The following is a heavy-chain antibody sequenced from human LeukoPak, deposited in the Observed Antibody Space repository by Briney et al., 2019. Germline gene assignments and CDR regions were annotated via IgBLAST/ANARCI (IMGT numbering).Heavy chain of an antibody. Sequence: GGSLRLSCAASGFTFSSYAMHWVRQAPGKGLEWVAVISYDGSNKYYADSVKGRFTISRDNSKNTLYLQMNSLRAEDTAVYYCASQYYYDSSGYYPSGYFDYWGQGTLVTVSS. CDR1: GFTFSSYA. J-gene: IGHJ4*02. D-gene: IGHD3-22*01. CDR2: ISYDGSNK. CDR3: ASQYYYDSSGYYPSGYFDY. V-gene: IGHV3-30-3*01.